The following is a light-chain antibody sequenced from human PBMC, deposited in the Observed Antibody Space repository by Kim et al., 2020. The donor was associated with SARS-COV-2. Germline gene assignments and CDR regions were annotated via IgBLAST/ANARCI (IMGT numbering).Light chain of an antibody. J-gene: IGKJ1*01. CDR2: AAS. CDR1: QGIANY. CDR3: QKYDGAPQT. V-gene: IGKV1-27*01. Sequence: DIQMTQSPSSLSASVGDRVTISCRASQGIANYLAWYQQKPGKVPKVLIYAASVLQSGVPSRFSGSGFGTTFTLTITTLQPEDVAVYYCQKYDGAPQTFGQGTKVEIK.